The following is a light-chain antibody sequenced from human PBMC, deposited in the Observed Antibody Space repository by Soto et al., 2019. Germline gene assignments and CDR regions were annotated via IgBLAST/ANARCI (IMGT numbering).Light chain of an antibody. CDR1: SSNIGAGYD. CDR3: LSFDSSLSVV. Sequence: QSVLTQPPSVSGAPGQRVTISCTGSSSNIGAGYDVHWYQQLTGRATKLLIYGNTNRHSGVPDRFSGSKSGTSASLAITVLQAEDEADYYCLSFDSSLSVVFGGGTKVTVL. V-gene: IGLV1-40*01. J-gene: IGLJ2*01. CDR2: GNT.